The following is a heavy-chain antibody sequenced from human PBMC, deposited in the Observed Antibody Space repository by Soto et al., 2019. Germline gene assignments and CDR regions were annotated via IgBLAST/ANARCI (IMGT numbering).Heavy chain of an antibody. D-gene: IGHD2-2*02. V-gene: IGHV3-30*18. CDR2: ISYDGSEK. Sequence: SLRLSCAASGFTFSSYWMHWVRQAPGKGLEWVAVISYDGSEKYYVDSVKGRFTISKDNSKNTLYLQMNSLRPEDTAVYYCAKSPNFYCSSPNCYKYYFDHWGQGTRVTVSS. CDR3: AKSPNFYCSSPNCYKYYFDH. CDR1: GFTFSSYW. J-gene: IGHJ4*02.